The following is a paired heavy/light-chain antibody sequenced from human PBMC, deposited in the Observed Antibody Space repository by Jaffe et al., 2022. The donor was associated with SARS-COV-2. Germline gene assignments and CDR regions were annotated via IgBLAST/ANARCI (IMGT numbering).Heavy chain of an antibody. CDR1: GYSIRSGYY. D-gene: IGHD3-10*01. V-gene: IGHV4-38-2*02. J-gene: IGHJ1*01. Sequence: QVQLQESGPGLVKPSETLSLTCTVSGYSIRSGYYWGWIRQPPGKGLEWIGSIYHSGSTYYNSSLKSRVTISVDTSKNQFSLNLNSVTAADTAVYYCARGGSGSYAGKYFQHWGQGTLVTVSS. CDR2: IYHSGST. CDR3: ARGGSGSYAGKYFQH.
Light chain of an antibody. V-gene: IGLV2-14*01. CDR2: DVS. CDR3: SSFSSSSTVV. J-gene: IGLJ2*01. Sequence: QSALTQPASVSGSPGQSITISCTGTSSDVGGYNYVSWYQQHPGKAPKLMIYDVSNRPSGLPNRFSGSKSGNTASLTISGLQAEDESDYYCSSFSSSSTVVFGGGTKLTVL. CDR1: SSDVGGYNY.